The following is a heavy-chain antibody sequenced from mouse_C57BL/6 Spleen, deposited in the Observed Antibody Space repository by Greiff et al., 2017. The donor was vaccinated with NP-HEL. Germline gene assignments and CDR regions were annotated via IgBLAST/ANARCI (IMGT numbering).Heavy chain of an antibody. V-gene: IGHV5-12*01. CDR2: ISNGGGST. D-gene: IGHD3-2*02. J-gene: IGHJ2*01. CDR3: ARHEGAQAYFDY. CDR1: GFTFSDYY. Sequence: EVQLVESGGGLVQPGGSLKLSCAASGFTFSDYYMYWVRQTPEKRLEWVAYISNGGGSTYYPDTVKGRFTISRDNAKNTLYLQMSRLKSEDTAMYYCARHEGAQAYFDYWGQGTTLTVSS.